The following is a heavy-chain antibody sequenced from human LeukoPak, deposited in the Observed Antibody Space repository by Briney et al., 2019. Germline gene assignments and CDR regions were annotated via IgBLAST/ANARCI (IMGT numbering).Heavy chain of an antibody. J-gene: IGHJ4*02. CDR2: ISYDGSNK. CDR1: GFTFSSYA. CDR3: ARVPNYYDSSGYYYFDY. D-gene: IGHD3-22*01. Sequence: PGGSLRLSCAASGFTFSSYAMHWVRQAPGKGLEWVAVISYDGSNKYYADSVKGRFTISRDNSKNTLYLQMNSLRAEDTAVYYCARVPNYYDSSGYYYFDYWGQGTLVTVSS. V-gene: IGHV3-30-3*01.